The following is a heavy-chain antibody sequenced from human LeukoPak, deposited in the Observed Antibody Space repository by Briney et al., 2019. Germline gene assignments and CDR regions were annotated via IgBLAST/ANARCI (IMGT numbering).Heavy chain of an antibody. CDR1: GVSIGRFY. Sequence: SETLSLTCTPSGVSIGRFYWSWVRQPPGKGLEWIGNIYSGIPTYFNPSLKSRVIISVDTSKNQFSLNLTSVTAADTAMYYCVQTTGWPGFDYWGQGILVTVSS. J-gene: IGHJ4*02. V-gene: IGHV4-4*09. D-gene: IGHD1-1*01. CDR2: IYSGIPT. CDR3: VQTTGWPGFDY.